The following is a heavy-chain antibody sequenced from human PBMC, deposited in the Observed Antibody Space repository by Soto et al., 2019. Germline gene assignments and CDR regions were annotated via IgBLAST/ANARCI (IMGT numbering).Heavy chain of an antibody. J-gene: IGHJ3*02. D-gene: IGHD3-22*01. CDR1: GFTFSSYG. CDR3: ARDRIAVGYTMIEDDAFDI. CDR2: IWYDGSNK. Sequence: GGSLRLSCAASGFTFSSYGMHWVRQAPGKGLEWVAVIWYDGSNKYYADSVKGRFTISRDNSKNTLYLQMNSLRAEDTAVYYCARDRIAVGYTMIEDDAFDIWGQGTMVTVSS. V-gene: IGHV3-33*01.